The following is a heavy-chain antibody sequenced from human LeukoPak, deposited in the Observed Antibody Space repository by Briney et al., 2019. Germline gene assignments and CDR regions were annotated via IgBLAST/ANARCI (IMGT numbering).Heavy chain of an antibody. D-gene: IGHD2-21*02. CDR1: GFTVSTNY. CDR3: ARVVAAMGGIDY. J-gene: IGHJ4*02. CDR2: IYSSGST. V-gene: IGHV3-53*01. Sequence: GGSLRLSCAASGFTVSTNYMSWVRQAPGRGLEWVSIIYSSGSTYYADSVKGRITISRDNSKNTLYLQMNSLRAEDTAVYYCARVVAAMGGIDYWGQGTLVTVSS.